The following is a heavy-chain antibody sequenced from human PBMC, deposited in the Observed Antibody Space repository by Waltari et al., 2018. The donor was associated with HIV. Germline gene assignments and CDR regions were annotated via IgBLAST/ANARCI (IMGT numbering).Heavy chain of an antibody. J-gene: IGHJ5*02. CDR2: IILIFGTA. CDR3: ARAVQPPGTPYNWFDP. CDR1: GGTLSRYA. Sequence: QVQLVQSGAAVTKPGSSVKVSCKASGGTLSRYAISWVRQTPGQGLEWMGGIILIFGTANYAQKFQGRVTITADESTSTAYMELSSLRSEDTAVYDCARAVQPPGTPYNWFDPWGQGTLVTVSS. V-gene: IGHV1-69*19. D-gene: IGHD3-10*01.